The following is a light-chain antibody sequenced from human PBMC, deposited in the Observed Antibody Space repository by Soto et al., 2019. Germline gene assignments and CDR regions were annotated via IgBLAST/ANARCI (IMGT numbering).Light chain of an antibody. J-gene: IGKJ3*01. Sequence: EIVLTQSPGTLSLSPGDRATLSCRASHSINTSFLAWFQQKPGQAPRLLIYAASTRATGIPYRFSGSASETDFTLTINRLEPEDSAVDYCQQYASAPFSLGPGTKVDIK. CDR1: HSINTSF. CDR3: QQYASAPFS. CDR2: AAS. V-gene: IGKV3-20*01.